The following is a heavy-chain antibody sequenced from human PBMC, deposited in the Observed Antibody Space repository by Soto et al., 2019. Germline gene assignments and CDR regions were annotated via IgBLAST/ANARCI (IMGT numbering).Heavy chain of an antibody. D-gene: IGHD1-7*01. J-gene: IGHJ6*02. Sequence: QVQLVESGGGVVQPGRSLRLSCAASGFTFSSYGMHWVRQAPGKGLEWVAVISYDGSKKYYADSVKGRFTISRDNSKNTLYLQMNSLRAEDTAVYYCARDVITGTTVFYYYYGMDVWGQGTTVTVSS. CDR3: ARDVITGTTVFYYYYGMDV. CDR1: GFTFSSYG. V-gene: IGHV3-30*03. CDR2: ISYDGSKK.